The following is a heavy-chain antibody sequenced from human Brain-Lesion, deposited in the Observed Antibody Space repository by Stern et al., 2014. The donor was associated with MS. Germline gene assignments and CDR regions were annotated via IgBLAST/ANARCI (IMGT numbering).Heavy chain of an antibody. D-gene: IGHD3/OR15-3a*01. CDR2: IYYSGST. CDR1: GGSISSYY. J-gene: IGHJ6*03. Sequence: QVQLVQSGPGLVKPSETLSLTCTVSGGSISSYYWSWIRQPPGKGLEWIGYIYYSGSTNYNPSLKSRVTISVDTSKNQFSLKLCSVTAADTAVYYCARHGTEGYYYYYMDVWGKGTTVTVSS. V-gene: IGHV4-59*08. CDR3: ARHGTEGYYYYYMDV.